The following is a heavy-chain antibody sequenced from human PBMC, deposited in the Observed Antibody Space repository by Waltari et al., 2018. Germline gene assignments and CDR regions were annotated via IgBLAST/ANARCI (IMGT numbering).Heavy chain of an antibody. CDR1: GCSISSSSYY. J-gene: IGHJ2*01. V-gene: IGHV4-39*07. Sequence: QLQLQESGPGLLKPSETLSLTCTVSGCSISSSSYYWGWIRQPPRNGLDWIGSIYYRGRNYYNPSLKRRRTISVDTAKNQFSLKLSSVTAADTAVYYCARGRSTTPKYFDLWSRGTLVTVSS. CDR2: IYYRGRN. D-gene: IGHD1-26*01. CDR3: ARGRSTTPKYFDL.